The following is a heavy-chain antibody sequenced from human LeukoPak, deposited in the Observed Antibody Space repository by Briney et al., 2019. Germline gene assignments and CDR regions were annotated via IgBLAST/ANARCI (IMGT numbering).Heavy chain of an antibody. D-gene: IGHD6-13*01. V-gene: IGHV1-2*02. CDR2: INPNSGGT. J-gene: IGHJ5*02. CDR3: ARPAAGTGDWFDP. CDR1: GYTFTGYY. Sequence: ASVKVSCKASGYTFTGYYMHWVRQAPGQGLEWMGWINPNSGGTNYAQKFQGRVTMTRDTSISTAYMELSRLRSDDTAVYYCARPAAGTGDWFDPWGQGTLVTVSS.